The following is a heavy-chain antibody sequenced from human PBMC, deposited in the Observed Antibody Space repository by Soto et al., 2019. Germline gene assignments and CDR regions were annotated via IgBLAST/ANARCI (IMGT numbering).Heavy chain of an antibody. V-gene: IGHV3-23*01. D-gene: IGHD3-16*01. J-gene: IGHJ4*02. CDR2: ISGSGGST. CDR3: AKYPGGGGFDY. Sequence: GGSLRLSCAASGFTFSSYAMSWVRQAPGKGLEWVSAISGSGGSTYYADSVKGRFTISRDNSKNTPYLQMNSRRAEDRAVYYCAKYPGGGGFDYWGQGTLVTVSS. CDR1: GFTFSSYA.